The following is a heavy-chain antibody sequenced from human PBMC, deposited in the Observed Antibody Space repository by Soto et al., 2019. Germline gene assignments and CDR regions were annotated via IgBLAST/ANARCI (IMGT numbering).Heavy chain of an antibody. CDR1: GFTFSTYA. CDR3: AKTPSPHAAAGRGGGGYFDY. J-gene: IGHJ4*02. CDR2: ISGSGGST. D-gene: IGHD6-13*01. Sequence: EVQLLESGGGLVQPGGSLRLSCAASGFTFSTYAMTWVRQAPGKRLEWVSIISGSGGSTYYADSVKGRFIISRDNSKNTLDLQMNSLRAEDTAVYYCAKTPSPHAAAGRGGGGYFDYWGQVTLVTVSS. V-gene: IGHV3-23*01.